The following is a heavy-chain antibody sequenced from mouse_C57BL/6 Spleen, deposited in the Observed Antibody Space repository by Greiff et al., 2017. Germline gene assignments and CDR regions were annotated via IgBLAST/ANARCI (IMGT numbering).Heavy chain of an antibody. CDR1: GYTFTSSW. V-gene: IGHV1-55*01. CDR2: IYPGSGST. J-gene: IGHJ4*01. Sequence: QVQLQQPGAELVKPGASVKMSCKASGYTFTSSWITWVKQRPGQGLEWIGDIYPGSGSTNYNEKFKSKATLTVDTSSSTAYMQLSSLTSEDSAVYYCARREHYYAMDYWGQGTSVTVSS. CDR3: ARREHYYAMDY.